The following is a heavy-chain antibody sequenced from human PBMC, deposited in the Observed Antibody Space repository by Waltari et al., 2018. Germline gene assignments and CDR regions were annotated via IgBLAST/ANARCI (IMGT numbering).Heavy chain of an antibody. J-gene: IGHJ6*03. D-gene: IGHD3-3*01. CDR1: GYTFTDYY. CDR3: ARSVIDPYYDFFSYYMDV. CDR2: VDPEDGET. V-gene: IGHV1-69-2*01. Sequence: EVQLVQSGAEVKKPGATVKISCKASGYTFTDYYMHWVQQAPGKGLEWMGRVDPEDGETIYAEKFQGRVTITADTSTDTAYMELSSLRSEDTAVYYCARSVIDPYYDFFSYYMDVWGKGTTVTVSS.